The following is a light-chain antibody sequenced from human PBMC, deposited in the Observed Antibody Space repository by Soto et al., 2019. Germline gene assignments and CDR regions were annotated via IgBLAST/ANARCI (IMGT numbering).Light chain of an antibody. CDR2: AAS. CDR1: QNISNY. V-gene: IGKV1-27*01. J-gene: IGKJ3*01. Sequence: DIQMTQSPSSLSASLGDRVTITCRASQNISNYLAWYQQKPGKVPKLLIYAASTLHSGVPSRFSGSGSGTDFSLTISSLQPEDVAFYYCQKYNSALFTFGPGTKVDIK. CDR3: QKYNSALFT.